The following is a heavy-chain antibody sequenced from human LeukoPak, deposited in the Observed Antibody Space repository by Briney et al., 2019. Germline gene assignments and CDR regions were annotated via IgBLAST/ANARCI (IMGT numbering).Heavy chain of an antibody. D-gene: IGHD3-16*01. V-gene: IGHV4-38-2*02. J-gene: IGHJ5*02. CDR2: ISHTGRT. CDR1: GYSISNGYN. CDR3: AKTYVSFSNSIDP. Sequence: PSETLSLTCTVSGYSISNGYNRGWVRHPPGKGLECMGSISHTGRTYYNPSLESRVTISIDTSNNHFSLELSSVTSANTAVVYCAKTYVSFSNSIDPWGEGSLFTASS.